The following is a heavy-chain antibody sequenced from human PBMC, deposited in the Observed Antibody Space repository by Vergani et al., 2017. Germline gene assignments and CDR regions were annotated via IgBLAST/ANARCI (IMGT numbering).Heavy chain of an antibody. J-gene: IGHJ6*02. CDR2: VDPEDGET. D-gene: IGHD6-13*01. CDR1: GYTFTDYY. CDR3: AAAYLAAAGSHYYYGMDV. V-gene: IGHV1-69-2*01. Sequence: EVQLVQSGAEVKKPGATVKISCKVSGYTFTDYYMHWVQQAPGKGLEWMGLVDPEDGETIYAEKFQGRVTITADTSTDTAYMELSSLRSEDTAVYYCAAAYLAAAGSHYYYGMDVWGQGTTVTVSS.